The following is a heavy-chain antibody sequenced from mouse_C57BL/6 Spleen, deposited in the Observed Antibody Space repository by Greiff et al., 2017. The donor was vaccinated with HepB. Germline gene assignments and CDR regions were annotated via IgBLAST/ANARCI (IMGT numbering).Heavy chain of an antibody. D-gene: IGHD1-1*01. J-gene: IGHJ4*01. CDR1: GFTFNSYA. CDR3: ARGVYYYGSSYWAMDY. V-gene: IGHV5-4*03. Sequence: EVKLVESGGGLVKPGGSLKLSCAASGFTFNSYAMSWVRQTPEKRLEWVATISDGGSYTYYPDNVKGRFTISRDNAKNNLYLQMSHLKSEDTAMYYCARGVYYYGSSYWAMDYWGQGTSVTVSS. CDR2: ISDGGSYT.